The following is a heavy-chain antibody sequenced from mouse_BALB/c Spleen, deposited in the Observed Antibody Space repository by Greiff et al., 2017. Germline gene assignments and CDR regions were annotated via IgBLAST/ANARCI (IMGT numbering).Heavy chain of an antibody. CDR3: ASYGSSYEDYAMDY. Sequence: EVKLQQSGPSLVKPSQTLSLTCSVTGDSITSGYWNWIRKFPGNKLEYMGYISYSGSTYYNPSLKSRISITRDTSKNQYYLQLNSVTTEDTATYYCASYGSSYEDYAMDYWGQGTSVTVSS. J-gene: IGHJ4*01. CDR1: GDSITSGY. V-gene: IGHV3-8*02. CDR2: ISYSGST. D-gene: IGHD1-1*01.